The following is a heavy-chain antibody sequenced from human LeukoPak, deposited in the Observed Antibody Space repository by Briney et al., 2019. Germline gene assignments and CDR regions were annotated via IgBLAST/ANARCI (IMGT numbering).Heavy chain of an antibody. CDR1: GFTFSSYA. CDR3: AKQQLGYYFDY. Sequence: GGSLRLSFAASGFTFSSYAMSWVRQAPGKGLEWVSAISGSGGSTYYADSVKGRFTISRDNSKNTLYLQMDSLRAEDTAVYYCAKQQLGYYFDYWGQGTLVTVSS. CDR2: ISGSGGST. D-gene: IGHD1-1*01. V-gene: IGHV3-23*01. J-gene: IGHJ4*02.